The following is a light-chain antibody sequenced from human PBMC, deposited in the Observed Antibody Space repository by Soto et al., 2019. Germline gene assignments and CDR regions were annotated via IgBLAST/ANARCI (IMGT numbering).Light chain of an antibody. CDR1: QSISSW. CDR3: QQDNSYPLT. V-gene: IGKV1-5*01. Sequence: DIQMTQSPSTLSAAVGDRVTITCRAIQSISSWLAWYQQKQGKAPKLLIYDASRLESGVPSRFSGSGSGTEFTLTISSLQPDDFATNYCQQDNSYPLTFGGGTKVELK. CDR2: DAS. J-gene: IGKJ4*01.